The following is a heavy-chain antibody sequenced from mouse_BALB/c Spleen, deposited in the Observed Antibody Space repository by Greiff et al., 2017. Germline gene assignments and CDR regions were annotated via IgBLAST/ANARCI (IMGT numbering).Heavy chain of an antibody. J-gene: IGHJ3*01. D-gene: IGHD2-1*01. V-gene: IGHV3-2*02. Sequence: EVQGVESGPGLVKPSQSLSLTCTVTGYSITSDYAWNWIRQFPGNKLEWMGYISYSGSTSYNPSLKSRISITRDTSKNQFFLQLNSVTTEDTATYYCARSPPHGNFFAYWGQGTLVTVSA. CDR2: ISYSGST. CDR3: ARSPPHGNFFAY. CDR1: GYSITSDYA.